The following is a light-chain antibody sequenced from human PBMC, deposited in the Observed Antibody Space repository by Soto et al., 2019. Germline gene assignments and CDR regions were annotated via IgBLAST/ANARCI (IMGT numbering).Light chain of an antibody. CDR2: EVA. CDR3: NSYAGDSWV. V-gene: IGLV2-8*01. Sequence: QSALTQPPSASGSPGQSVTISCTGTSRDVGGYNYVSWYQHHPGKAPKLMIYEVAQRPSGVPDRFSGSKSGNTASLTVSGRQAEEEADYYCNSYAGDSWVFGGGTKLTVL. J-gene: IGLJ3*02. CDR1: SRDVGGYNY.